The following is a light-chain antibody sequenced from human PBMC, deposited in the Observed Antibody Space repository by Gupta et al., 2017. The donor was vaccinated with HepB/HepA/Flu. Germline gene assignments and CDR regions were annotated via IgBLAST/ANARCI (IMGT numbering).Light chain of an antibody. CDR1: SSDVGSYNL. Sequence: QSALTQPASVSGSPGQSITISCTGTSSDVGSYNLVSWYQHYPGKPPKLMIYEVNKWPSGVSNRFSGSKSGNTAFLTISGLQAEDEADYYCCSYASSTTFYVFGTGTKVTVL. CDR3: CSYASSTTFYV. V-gene: IGLV2-23*02. J-gene: IGLJ1*01. CDR2: EVN.